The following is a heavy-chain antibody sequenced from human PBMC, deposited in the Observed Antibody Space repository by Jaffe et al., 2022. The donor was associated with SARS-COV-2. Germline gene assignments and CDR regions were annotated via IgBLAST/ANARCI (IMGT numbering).Heavy chain of an antibody. V-gene: IGHV3-20*01. CDR1: GFTFDDYG. Sequence: EVQLVESGGGVVRPGGSLRLSCAASGFTFDDYGMSWVRQAPGKGLEWVSGINWNGGSTGYADSVKGRFTISRDNAKNSLYLQMNSLRAEDTALYHCARHFRDDYGGNLGPNAFDIWGQGTMVTVSS. D-gene: IGHD4-17*01. J-gene: IGHJ3*02. CDR2: INWNGGST. CDR3: ARHFRDDYGGNLGPNAFDI.